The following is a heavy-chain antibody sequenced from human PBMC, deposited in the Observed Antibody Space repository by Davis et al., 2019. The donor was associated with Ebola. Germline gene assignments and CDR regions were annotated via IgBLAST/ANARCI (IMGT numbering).Heavy chain of an antibody. CDR3: ARDVAPRRYMDV. J-gene: IGHJ6*03. CDR1: VFTFSSYS. Sequence: PGGSLRLSCTASVFTFSSYSMNWVRQAPGKGLEWVSSISSSSRYIYYADSVKGRVTISRDNAKNSLYLQMNSLRAEDTVVYYCARDVAPRRYMDVWGKGTTVTVSS. CDR2: ISSSSRYI. V-gene: IGHV3-21*01.